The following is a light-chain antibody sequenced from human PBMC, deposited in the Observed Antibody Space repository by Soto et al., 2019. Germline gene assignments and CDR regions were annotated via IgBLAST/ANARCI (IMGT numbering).Light chain of an antibody. CDR1: SSDVAEYKY. CDR3: RAYTKSIALYV. Sequence: QSVLTQPASVSGSPGQSITISCTETSSDVAEYKYVSWYQQHPGRAPKLIIYDVSNRPSGVSNRFSGSKSGSTASLTISGIQAAEEADSHSRAYTKSIALYVFGAGTKVTV. CDR2: DVS. J-gene: IGLJ1*01. V-gene: IGLV2-14*03.